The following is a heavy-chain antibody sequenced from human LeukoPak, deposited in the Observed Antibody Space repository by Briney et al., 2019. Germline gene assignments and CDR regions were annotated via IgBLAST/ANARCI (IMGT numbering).Heavy chain of an antibody. D-gene: IGHD2-2*01. CDR3: ARVGYCSSTSCYSDYFYYMDV. V-gene: IGHV3-53*01. CDR1: GFTVSSNY. J-gene: IGHJ6*03. CDR2: IYSGGST. Sequence: GGSLRLSCAASGFTVSSNYMSWVRQAPGKGLEWVSVIYSGGSTYYADSVKGRFTISRDNSKNTLYLQMNSLRAEDTAVYYCARVGYCSSTSCYSDYFYYMDVWGKGTTVTVSS.